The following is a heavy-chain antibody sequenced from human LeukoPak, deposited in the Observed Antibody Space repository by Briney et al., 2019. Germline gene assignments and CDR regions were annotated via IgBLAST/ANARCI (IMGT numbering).Heavy chain of an antibody. CDR3: ARSKEWFTHAFDI. V-gene: IGHV1-3*01. Sequence: ASVKVSCKASGYTFTSYAMHWVRQAPGQRLEWMGWINAGNGNTKYSQKFQGRVTITRDTSASTAYMELSSLRSEDTAVYYCARSKEWFTHAFDIWGQGTMVTVSS. D-gene: IGHD3-3*01. CDR1: GYTFTSYA. CDR2: INAGNGNT. J-gene: IGHJ3*02.